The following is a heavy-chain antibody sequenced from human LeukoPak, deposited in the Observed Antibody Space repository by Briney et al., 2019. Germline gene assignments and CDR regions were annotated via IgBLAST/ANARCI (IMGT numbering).Heavy chain of an antibody. CDR1: GGSISSYY. CDR3: AASMVRGVIPNHYYYYYYMDV. CDR2: IYYSGST. D-gene: IGHD3-10*01. V-gene: IGHV4-59*01. Sequence: PSETLSLTCTVSGGSISSYYWSWIRQPPGKGLEWIGYIYYSGSTNYNPSLKSRVTISVDTSKNQFSLKLSSVTAADTAVYYCAASMVRGVIPNHYYYYYYMDVWGKGTTVTISS. J-gene: IGHJ6*03.